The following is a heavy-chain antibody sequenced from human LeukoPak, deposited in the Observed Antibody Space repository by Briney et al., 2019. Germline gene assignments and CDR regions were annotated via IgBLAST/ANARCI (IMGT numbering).Heavy chain of an antibody. J-gene: IGHJ3*02. CDR2: IKGDGSST. CDR3: ARRGAASDAFDI. CDR1: GFTFSSYN. Sequence: GGSLRLSCAASGFTFSSYNMNWVRQAPGKGLVWVSRIKGDGSSTAYADSVKGRFTISRDNAKNSLFLQMNSLRAEDTAVYYCARRGAASDAFDIWGQGTVVTASS. V-gene: IGHV3-74*01. D-gene: IGHD3-16*01.